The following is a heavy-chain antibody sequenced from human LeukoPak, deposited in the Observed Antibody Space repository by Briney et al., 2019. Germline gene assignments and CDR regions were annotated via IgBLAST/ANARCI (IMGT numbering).Heavy chain of an antibody. J-gene: IGHJ4*02. D-gene: IGHD6-19*01. CDR1: GFTFSSYG. V-gene: IGHV3-30*18. CDR2: ISYDGSNK. CDR3: AKETNLSGWLFDY. Sequence: PGRSLRLSCAASGFTFSSYGMHWVRRAPGKGLEWVAVISYDGSNKYYADSVKGRFTISRDNSKNTLYLQMNSLRAEDTAVYYCAKETNLSGWLFDYWGQGTLVTVSS.